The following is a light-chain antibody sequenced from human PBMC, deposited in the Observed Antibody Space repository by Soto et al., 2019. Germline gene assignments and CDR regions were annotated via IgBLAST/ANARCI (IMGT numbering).Light chain of an antibody. CDR2: AAS. V-gene: IGKV1-39*01. CDR1: QTISSY. CDR3: QQSCSTWT. Sequence: DIQMTQSPSSLSASLGDRVTITCRASQTISSYLNWYQQKPGRAPKLLIYAASNLESGVPSRFSGSGSGTDFTLTISSLQPEDFATYYCQQSCSTWTFGQGTKVDIK. J-gene: IGKJ1*01.